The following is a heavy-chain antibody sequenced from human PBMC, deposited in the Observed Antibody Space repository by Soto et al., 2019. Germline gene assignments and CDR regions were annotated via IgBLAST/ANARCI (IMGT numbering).Heavy chain of an antibody. CDR3: AGPAAGFDY. J-gene: IGHJ4*02. Sequence: SVKVSCKASGGTLSSYAISWVRQAPGQGLEWMGGIIPIFGTANYAQKFQGRVTITADKSTSTAYMELSSLRSEDTAVYYWAGPAAGFDYWGQGTLVTVSS. CDR1: GGTLSSYA. CDR2: IIPIFGTA. V-gene: IGHV1-69*06. D-gene: IGHD2-2*01.